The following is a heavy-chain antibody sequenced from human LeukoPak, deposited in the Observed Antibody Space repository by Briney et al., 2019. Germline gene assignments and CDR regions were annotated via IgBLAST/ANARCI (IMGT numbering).Heavy chain of an antibody. CDR1: GFTFSSYS. CDR2: ISSSSYI. Sequence: GGSLRLSCAASGFTFSSYSMNWVRQAPGKGLEWVSSISSSSYIYYADSVKGRFTISRDNAKNSLYLQMNSLRAEDTAVYYCATRPITTTYDYWGQGTLVTVSS. D-gene: IGHD4-11*01. CDR3: ATRPITTTYDY. V-gene: IGHV3-21*01. J-gene: IGHJ4*02.